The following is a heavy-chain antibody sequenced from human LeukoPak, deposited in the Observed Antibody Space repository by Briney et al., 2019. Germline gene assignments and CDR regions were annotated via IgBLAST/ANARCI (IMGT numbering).Heavy chain of an antibody. Sequence: ASVTVSCKASGYTFTGYYMHWVRQAPGQGLEWMGWINPNSGGTNYAQKFQGRVTMTRDTSISTAYMELSRLRSDDTAVYYCARDFREDIVATFGYWGQGTLVTVSS. V-gene: IGHV1-2*02. CDR2: INPNSGGT. CDR3: ARDFREDIVATFGY. D-gene: IGHD5-12*01. J-gene: IGHJ4*02. CDR1: GYTFTGYY.